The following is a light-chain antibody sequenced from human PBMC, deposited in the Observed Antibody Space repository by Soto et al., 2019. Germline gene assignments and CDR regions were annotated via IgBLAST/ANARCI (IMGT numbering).Light chain of an antibody. CDR3: SSFAGGGNPVL. J-gene: IGLJ2*01. Sequence: LTQPPSASGSLGQSVTISCTGTSSDVGGYNYVSWHQQHPGKAPKVMIYEVTKRPPGVPDRFSGSKSGNTASLTVSGLQAEDEADYYCSSFAGGGNPVLLGGGTKLTVL. CDR2: EVT. CDR1: SSDVGGYNY. V-gene: IGLV2-8*01.